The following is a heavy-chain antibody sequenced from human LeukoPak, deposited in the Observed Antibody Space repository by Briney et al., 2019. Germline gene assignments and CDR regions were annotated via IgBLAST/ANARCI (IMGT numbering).Heavy chain of an antibody. CDR3: SRDPAMTSGYGMDV. D-gene: IGHD4-11*01. J-gene: IGHJ6*02. Sequence: GRSLRLSCAASGFTFSSYGMYWVRQAPGKGLEWGAVIWYDGSYKYYVDSVKGRFTISRDNSKNTLYLEMNSLRAEDTAVYFCSRDPAMTSGYGMDVWGQGTTVTVSS. V-gene: IGHV3-33*01. CDR2: IWYDGSYK. CDR1: GFTFSSYG.